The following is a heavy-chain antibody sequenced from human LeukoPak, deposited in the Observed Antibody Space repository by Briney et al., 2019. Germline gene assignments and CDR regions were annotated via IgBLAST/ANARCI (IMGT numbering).Heavy chain of an antibody. CDR3: TRTSASTAIDY. Sequence: SETLSLTCTVSGGSISNYYWSWIRQPPGKRLEWIGYIYYSGSPNYSPSLKSRVTMSLDTSRNQFSLKLSSVTATDTAVYYCTRTSASTAIDYWGPGTLVTVSS. V-gene: IGHV4-59*01. CDR2: IYYSGSP. D-gene: IGHD4-17*01. CDR1: GGSISNYY. J-gene: IGHJ4*02.